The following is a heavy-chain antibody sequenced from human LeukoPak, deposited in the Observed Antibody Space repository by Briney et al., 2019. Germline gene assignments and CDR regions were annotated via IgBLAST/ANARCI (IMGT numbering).Heavy chain of an antibody. J-gene: IGHJ3*02. CDR1: GFTFSSYA. D-gene: IGHD5-18*01. CDR2: ISGSGGST. V-gene: IGHV3-23*01. Sequence: GGSLRLSCAASGFTFSSYAMSWVRQAPGKGLEWVSAISGSGGSTYYADSVKGRFTISRDNSKNTLYLQMNSLRAEDTAVYYCARARSSYGYGDAFDIWGQGTMVTVSS. CDR3: ARARSSYGYGDAFDI.